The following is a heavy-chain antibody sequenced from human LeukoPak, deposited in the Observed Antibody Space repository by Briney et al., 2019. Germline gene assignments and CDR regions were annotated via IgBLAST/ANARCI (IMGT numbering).Heavy chain of an antibody. J-gene: IGHJ4*02. V-gene: IGHV4-39*01. Sequence: PSETLSLTCTVSGGSISSSTYYWGWIRQPPGKGLEWIGNIYYSGNTYYNASLQSRVTISIDTSRNQFSLRLNSVTAADTAMYYCAKSGGYGLIDCWGQGTLVTVSS. CDR3: AKSGGYGLIDC. CDR1: GGSISSSTYY. D-gene: IGHD1-26*01. CDR2: IYYSGNT.